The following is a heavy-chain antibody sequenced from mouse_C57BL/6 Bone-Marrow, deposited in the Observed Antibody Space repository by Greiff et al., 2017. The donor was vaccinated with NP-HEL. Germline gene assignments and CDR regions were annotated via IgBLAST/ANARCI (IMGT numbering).Heavy chain of an antibody. CDR3: TFYDYVWFAY. V-gene: IGHV14-4*01. CDR2: IDPENGDT. D-gene: IGHD2-4*01. J-gene: IGHJ3*01. CDR1: GFNIKDDY. Sequence: VQLQQSGAELVRPGASVKLSCTASGFNIKDDYMHWVKQRPEQGLEWIGWIDPENGDTEYASKFQGKATITADTSSNTAYLQLSSLTSEDTAVDYCTFYDYVWFAYWGQGTLVTVSA.